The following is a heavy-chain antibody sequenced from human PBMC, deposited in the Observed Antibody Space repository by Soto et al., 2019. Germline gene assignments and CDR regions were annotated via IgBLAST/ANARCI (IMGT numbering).Heavy chain of an antibody. D-gene: IGHD3-22*01. V-gene: IGHV5-10-1*01. CDR1: GYSFAGYW. Sequence: GESLKISCKGSGYSFAGYWSTWVRQKPGKGLEWMGRIDPSDSQTYYSPSFRGHVTISATKSITTVFLQWSSLRASDTAMYYCARQIYDSDTGPNFQYYFDSWGQGTPVTVSS. CDR2: IDPSDSQT. CDR3: ARQIYDSDTGPNFQYYFDS. J-gene: IGHJ4*02.